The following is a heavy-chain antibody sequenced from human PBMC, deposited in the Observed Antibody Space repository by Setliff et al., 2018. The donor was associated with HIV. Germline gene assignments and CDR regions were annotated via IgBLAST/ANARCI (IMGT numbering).Heavy chain of an antibody. V-gene: IGHV4-31*03. CDR3: ARDANYYESGGPPLHGMDV. D-gene: IGHD3-22*01. CDR1: GDSIRSSDTY. Sequence: PSETLSLTCTVSGDSIRSSDTYWSWIRQHPGKGLEWIGYIFYRGTAYYNPSLKSRVTISVDRSRNQFSLKLNSVTAADTAVYYCARDANYYESGGPPLHGMDVWGQGTTVTVSS. CDR2: IFYRGTA. J-gene: IGHJ6*02.